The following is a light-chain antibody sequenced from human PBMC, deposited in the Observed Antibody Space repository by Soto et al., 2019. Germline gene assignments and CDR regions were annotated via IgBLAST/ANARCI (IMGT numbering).Light chain of an antibody. CDR3: GTWDRSLSAVV. Sequence: QSVLTQPPSVSAAPGQKVTISCSGSSSNIGNNYVSWYQQLPGIAPKLLIYDNNKRPSGNPDRFSGSKSGTSATLGITGLQTGDEAEYYCGTWDRSLSAVVFGGGTKLTVL. CDR1: SSNIGNNY. CDR2: DNN. V-gene: IGLV1-51*01. J-gene: IGLJ2*01.